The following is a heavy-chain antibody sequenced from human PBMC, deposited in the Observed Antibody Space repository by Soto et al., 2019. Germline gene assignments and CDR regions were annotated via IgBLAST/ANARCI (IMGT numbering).Heavy chain of an antibody. Sequence: QVQLQESGPGLVKPSDTLSHTCAVSGYSISSSNWWGWIRQPPGKGLEWIGYIYYSGSTYYNPSLKRRVNQSGATSKNQVSLKLSSVAAVDTAVYYFASKNGVLDAFDIWGQGTMVTVSS. CDR3: ASKNGVLDAFDI. CDR2: IYYSGST. CDR1: GYSISSSNW. J-gene: IGHJ3*02. V-gene: IGHV4-28*01. D-gene: IGHD4-17*01.